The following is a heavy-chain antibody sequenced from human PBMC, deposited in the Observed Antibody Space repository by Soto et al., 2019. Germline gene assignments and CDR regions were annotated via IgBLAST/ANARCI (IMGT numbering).Heavy chain of an antibody. Sequence: GASVKVSCKVSGYTLTELSMHWVRQAPGKGLEWMGGFDPEDGETIYAQKFQGRVTMTEDTSTDTAYMELSSLRSEDTAVYYCATRSDYDQFSWFDPWGQGTLVTVSS. D-gene: IGHD5-12*01. CDR1: GYTLTELS. CDR3: ATRSDYDQFSWFDP. J-gene: IGHJ5*02. V-gene: IGHV1-24*01. CDR2: FDPEDGET.